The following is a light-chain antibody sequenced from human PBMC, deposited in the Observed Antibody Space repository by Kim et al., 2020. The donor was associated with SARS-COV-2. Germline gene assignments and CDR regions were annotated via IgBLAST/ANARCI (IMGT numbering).Light chain of an antibody. J-gene: IGLJ1*01. CDR3: CSYAGTYNFV. CDR2: DVN. V-gene: IGLV2-11*01. CDR1: SSDVGGYNY. Sequence: QSALTQPRSVSGSPGQSVTISCTGTSSDVGGYNYVSWYQQHPGEAPKLIIYDVNKRASGVPDRFSGSRSGNTASLTISGLQAEDEADYSCCSYAGTYNFVFGTGTKVTVL.